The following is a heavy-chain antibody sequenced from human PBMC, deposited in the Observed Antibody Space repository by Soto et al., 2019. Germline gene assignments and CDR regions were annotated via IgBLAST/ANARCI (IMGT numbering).Heavy chain of an antibody. CDR2: ISGSGGST. J-gene: IGHJ6*03. Sequence: EVQLLESGGGLVQPGGSLRLSCAASGFTFSSYAMSWVRQAPGKGLGWVSAISGSGGSTYYADSVKGRFTISRDNSKNTLYLQMNSLRAEDTAVYYCAKDYDILTAYYSQYYYYYMDVWGKGTTVTVSS. D-gene: IGHD3-9*01. CDR3: AKDYDILTAYYSQYYYYYMDV. V-gene: IGHV3-23*01. CDR1: GFTFSSYA.